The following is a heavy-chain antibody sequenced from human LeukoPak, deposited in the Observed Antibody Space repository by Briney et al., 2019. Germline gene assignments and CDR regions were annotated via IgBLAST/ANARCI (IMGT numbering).Heavy chain of an antibody. Sequence: WGSLRLSCAASGFTFDDYGVNWVRLPPGKGLELVSGGSWNCGSRGYSDSVEARFTISRDNAKNPLYMQMHSLRADDTALYYCARERYSSSWYWGHDAFDIWGPGKMVTVSS. D-gene: IGHD6-13*01. CDR1: GFTFDDYG. CDR2: GSWNCGSR. CDR3: ARERYSSSWYWGHDAFDI. V-gene: IGHV3-20*04. J-gene: IGHJ3*02.